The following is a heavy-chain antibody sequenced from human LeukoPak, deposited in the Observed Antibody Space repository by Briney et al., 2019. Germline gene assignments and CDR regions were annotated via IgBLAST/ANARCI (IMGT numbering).Heavy chain of an antibody. J-gene: IGHJ4*02. D-gene: IGHD1-26*01. CDR3: ARDLNPEYSGTFDY. CDR2: ISSSSSTI. CDR1: GFTFSSYS. Sequence: GGSLRLSCAASGFTFSSYSMTWVRQAPGKGLEWVSYISSSSSTIYYADSVKGRFTISRDNAKNSLYLQMNNLRAEDTAVYYCARDLNPEYSGTFDYWGQGTLVTVSS. V-gene: IGHV3-48*01.